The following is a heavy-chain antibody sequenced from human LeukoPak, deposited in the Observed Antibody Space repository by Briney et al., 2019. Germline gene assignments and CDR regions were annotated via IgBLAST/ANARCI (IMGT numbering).Heavy chain of an antibody. CDR3: AKDEQWLVFDY. CDR2: ISYDGSNK. J-gene: IGHJ4*02. D-gene: IGHD6-19*01. V-gene: IGHV3-30*18. Sequence: GGSLRLSCAASGFTFSSYSMNWVRQAPGKGLEWVAVISYDGSNKYYADSVKGRFTISRDNSKNTLYLQMNSLRAEDTAVYYCAKDEQWLVFDYWGQGTLVTVSS. CDR1: GFTFSSYS.